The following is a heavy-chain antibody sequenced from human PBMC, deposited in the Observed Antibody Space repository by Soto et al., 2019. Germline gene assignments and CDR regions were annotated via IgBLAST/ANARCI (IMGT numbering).Heavy chain of an antibody. CDR3: ARGTRVGWNTNWFDP. V-gene: IGHV3-7*01. Sequence: EVQLVESGGGLVQPGESLRLSCAASEFTFNNYWMTWVRQAPEKGLEWVASIKPDGSDKYYLDSGKGRFTISRDNAKNSLYLQMNGLRADDTAVYFCARGTRVGWNTNWFDPWGQGTLVTVSS. J-gene: IGHJ5*02. CDR1: EFTFNNYW. D-gene: IGHD1-1*01. CDR2: IKPDGSDK.